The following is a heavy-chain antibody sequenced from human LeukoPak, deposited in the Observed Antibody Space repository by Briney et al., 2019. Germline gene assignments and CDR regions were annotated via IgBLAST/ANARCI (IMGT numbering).Heavy chain of an antibody. CDR3: ARNYGSYNWFDP. D-gene: IGHD3-10*01. CDR1: GFSIDNNY. CDR2: IYSGGSS. V-gene: IGHV3-53*05. J-gene: IGHJ5*02. Sequence: GGSLRLSCAASGFSIDNNYMAWVRQAPGKGLEWVSLIYSGGSSFYADSVKGRFTISRDNSKNTLYLQMNSLRAEDTAVYYCARNYGSYNWFDPWGQGTLVTVSS.